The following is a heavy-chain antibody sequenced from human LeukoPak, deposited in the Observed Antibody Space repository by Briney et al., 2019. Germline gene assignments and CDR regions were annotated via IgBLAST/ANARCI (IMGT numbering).Heavy chain of an antibody. V-gene: IGHV5-51*01. Sequence: GEPLKISCKGSGYSFTSYWIGWVRQMPGKGLEWMGIIYPGDSDTRYSPSFQGQVTISADKSISTAYLQWSSLKASDTAMYYCARVGPSDRYCSGGSCYSPPFDYWGQGTLVTVSS. D-gene: IGHD2-15*01. CDR1: GYSFTSYW. CDR2: IYPGDSDT. CDR3: ARVGPSDRYCSGGSCYSPPFDY. J-gene: IGHJ4*02.